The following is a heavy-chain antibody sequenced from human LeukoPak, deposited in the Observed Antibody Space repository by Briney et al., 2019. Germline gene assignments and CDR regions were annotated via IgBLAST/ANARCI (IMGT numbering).Heavy chain of an antibody. CDR3: ARVFKGYDTGDY. D-gene: IGHD2-15*01. V-gene: IGHV3-30-3*01. J-gene: IGHJ4*02. CDR2: ISYDGSNK. CDR1: GFTFSSYA. Sequence: PGGPLRLSCAASGFTFSSYAMHWVRQAPGKGLEWVVVISYDGSNKYYADSVKGRFTISRDNSKNTLYLQMNSLRAEDTAVYYCARVFKGYDTGDYWGQGTLVTVSS.